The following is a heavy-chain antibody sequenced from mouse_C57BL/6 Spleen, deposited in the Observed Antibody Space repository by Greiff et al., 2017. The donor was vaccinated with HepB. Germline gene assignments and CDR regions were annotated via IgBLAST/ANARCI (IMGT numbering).Heavy chain of an antibody. CDR2: IRLKSDNYAT. Sequence: EVKLQESGGGLVQPGGSMKLSCVASGFTFSNYWMNWVRQSPEKGLEWVAQIRLKSDNYATHYAESVKGRFTISRDDSKSSVYLQMNNLRAEDTGIYYCTDFYYYGSSYWYFDFWGTGTTVTVSS. J-gene: IGHJ1*03. V-gene: IGHV6-3*01. CDR3: TDFYYYGSSYWYFDF. CDR1: GFTFSNYW. D-gene: IGHD1-1*01.